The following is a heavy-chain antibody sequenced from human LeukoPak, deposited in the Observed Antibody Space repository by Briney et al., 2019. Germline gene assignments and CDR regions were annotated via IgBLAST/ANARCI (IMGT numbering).Heavy chain of an antibody. V-gene: IGHV3-23*01. D-gene: IGHD4-23*01. J-gene: IGHJ4*02. CDR3: VVKTPMGPLDY. CDR1: GFTFSSYA. Sequence: GGSLRLSCADSGFTFSSYAMSWVRQAPGKGMEWVSAISGSGGSTYYADSVKGRFTSSRDNSKNTLYLQMNSLRAEDTAVYYCVVKTPMGPLDYWGQGTLVTVSS. CDR2: ISGSGGST.